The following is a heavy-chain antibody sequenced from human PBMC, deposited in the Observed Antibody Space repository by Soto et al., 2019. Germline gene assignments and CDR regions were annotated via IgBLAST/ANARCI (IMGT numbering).Heavy chain of an antibody. J-gene: IGHJ6*02. CDR3: AGMGGDYHYEGMDV. CDR1: RGTFSSYT. D-gene: IGHD3-16*01. V-gene: IGHV1-69*02. CDR2: IIPVLDIT. Sequence: QVQLVQSGAEVKKPGSSVKVSCKTFRGTFSSYTINWVRQAPGQGLEWMGRIIPVLDITNYAQKIQGRVTITADKSTSTAYMDRSSLRSEDTAVYYCAGMGGDYHYEGMDVWVQGTTVTVSS.